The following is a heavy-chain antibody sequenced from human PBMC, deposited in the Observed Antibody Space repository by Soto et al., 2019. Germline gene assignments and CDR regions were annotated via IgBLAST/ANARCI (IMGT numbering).Heavy chain of an antibody. J-gene: IGHJ4*02. D-gene: IGHD3-3*01. CDR3: ASSPDYDFWSGSPYYFDY. V-gene: IGHV4-59*01. Sequence: KASETLSLTCTVSGGSISSYYWSWIRQPPGKGLEWIGYIYYSGSTNYNPSLKSRVTISVDTSKNQFSLKLSSVTAADTAVYYCASSPDYDFWSGSPYYFDYWGQGTLVTVSS. CDR2: IYYSGST. CDR1: GGSISSYY.